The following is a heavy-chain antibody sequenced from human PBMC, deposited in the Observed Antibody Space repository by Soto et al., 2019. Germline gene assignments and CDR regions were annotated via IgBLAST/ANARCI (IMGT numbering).Heavy chain of an antibody. J-gene: IGHJ6*02. CDR1: GFTFSSYW. CDR3: ARAGSRRAAFHYYVMHV. CDR2: IKQDGSEK. V-gene: IGHV3-7*01. Sequence: GRSLRLSCAASGFTFSSYWMTWVRQAPGKGLEWVANIKQDGSEKYYVDSVKGRFTISRDNAKNSVYLQMNNLRAEDTDVFYCARAGSRRAAFHYYVMHVWCQRSTVIVS.